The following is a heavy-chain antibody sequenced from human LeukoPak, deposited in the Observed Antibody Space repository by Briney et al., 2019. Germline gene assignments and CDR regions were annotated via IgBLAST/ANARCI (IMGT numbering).Heavy chain of an antibody. V-gene: IGHV3-7*03. CDR3: AISWGGALDY. CDR1: GFTFSKYW. Sequence: HPGGSLRLSCVASGFTFSKYWMSWVRQAPGKGLEWAANIKKDGSEKDYVDSVKGRFTISRDNAKNSLYLQINSLRAEDTAVYYCAISWGGALDYWGQGIPVTVSS. CDR2: IKKDGSEK. J-gene: IGHJ4*02. D-gene: IGHD6-13*01.